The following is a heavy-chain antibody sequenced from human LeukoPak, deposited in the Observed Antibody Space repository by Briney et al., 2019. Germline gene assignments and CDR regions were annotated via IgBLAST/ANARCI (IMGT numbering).Heavy chain of an antibody. V-gene: IGHV4-61*02. D-gene: IGHD6-13*01. CDR3: ARGAAAGSSYYYYYGMDV. CDR1: GGSISSGSYY. J-gene: IGHJ6*02. Sequence: SETLSLTCTVSGGSISSGSYYWSWIRQPAGKGLEWIGRIYTSGSTNYNPSLKSRVTISVDTSKNQFSLKLSSVTAPDTAVYYCARGAAAGSSYYYYYGMDVWGQGTTVTVSS. CDR2: IYTSGST.